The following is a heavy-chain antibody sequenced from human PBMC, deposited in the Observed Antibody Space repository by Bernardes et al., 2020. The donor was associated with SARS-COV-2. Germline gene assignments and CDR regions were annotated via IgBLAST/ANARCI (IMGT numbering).Heavy chain of an antibody. V-gene: IGHV4-31*03. CDR2: FYYSGST. D-gene: IGHD3-3*01. CDR1: GGSISSGGYY. CDR3: ARGTDYSDFWTGYYRNWFDP. Sequence: SETLSLTCTVSGGSISSGGYYWSWIRQHQGMGLEWIGYFYYSGSTYYNPSLKSRVTISVDTSKNQFSLKVSPVTAADTAVYYCARGTDYSDFWTGYYRNWFDPWGQGTLVTGSS. J-gene: IGHJ5*02.